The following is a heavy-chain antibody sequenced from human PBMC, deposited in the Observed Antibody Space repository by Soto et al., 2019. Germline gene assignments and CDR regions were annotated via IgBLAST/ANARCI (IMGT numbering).Heavy chain of an antibody. J-gene: IGHJ4*02. CDR1: GFTFSSYA. CDR2: ISGSGGST. V-gene: IGHV3-23*01. D-gene: IGHD5-18*01. Sequence: EVQLLESGGGLVQPGGSLRLSCAASGFTFSSYAMSWVRQAPGKGLEWVSAISGSGGSTYYADSVKGRFTISRDNSKNTPYLQMNSLRAEDTAVYYCAKDVSYGYNSPIFDYWGQGTLVTVSS. CDR3: AKDVSYGYNSPIFDY.